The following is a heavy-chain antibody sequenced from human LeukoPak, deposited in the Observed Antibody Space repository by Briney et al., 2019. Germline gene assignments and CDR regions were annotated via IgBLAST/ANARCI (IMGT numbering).Heavy chain of an antibody. V-gene: IGHV4-34*01. CDR1: GGSFSGYY. J-gene: IGHJ4*02. Sequence: PSETLSLTCAVYGGSFSGYYWSWIRQPPGKGLEWIGEINHSGSTNYNPSLKSRVTISVDTSKNQFSLKLSSVTAADTAVYYCARRGPFRLSGTMVRGAVDYWGQGTLVTVSS. D-gene: IGHD3-10*01. CDR2: INHSGST. CDR3: ARRGPFRLSGTMVRGAVDY.